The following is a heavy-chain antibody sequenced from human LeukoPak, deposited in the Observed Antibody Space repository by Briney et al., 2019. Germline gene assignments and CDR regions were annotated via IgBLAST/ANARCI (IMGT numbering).Heavy chain of an antibody. J-gene: IGHJ6*03. Sequence: PSETLSLTCIISGDSIRSTSEYYWGWIRQSPGKGLEWIGSIDYSENAHYKPSLNGRVTMSVDTSKTQFSLRLSSVTSSDTAVYYCARPQNTGISGRGLMDVWGKGTKVIVFS. V-gene: IGHV4-39*01. CDR2: IDYSENA. CDR3: ARPQNTGISGRGLMDV. D-gene: IGHD1-20*01. CDR1: GDSIRSTSEYY.